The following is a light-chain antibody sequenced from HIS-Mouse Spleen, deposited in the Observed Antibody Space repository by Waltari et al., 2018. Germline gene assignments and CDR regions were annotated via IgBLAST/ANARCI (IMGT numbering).Light chain of an antibody. Sequence: SSELTQDPAVSVALGQTVRITCQGDSLRSYYASWYQQKPGPAPVLVIYSKNNRPSGIPDPFSGSSSGKTASLTITGAQAEDEADYYCNSRDSSGNHWVFGGGTKLTVL. J-gene: IGLJ3*02. V-gene: IGLV3-19*01. CDR2: SKN. CDR3: NSRDSSGNHWV. CDR1: SLRSYY.